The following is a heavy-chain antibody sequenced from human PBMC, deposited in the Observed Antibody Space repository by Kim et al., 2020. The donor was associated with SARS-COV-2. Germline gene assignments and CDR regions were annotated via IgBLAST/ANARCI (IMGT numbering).Heavy chain of an antibody. D-gene: IGHD1-26*01. CDR1: GFTFSSYS. CDR2: ISSLSNYI. J-gene: IGHJ4*02. V-gene: IGHV3-21*04. Sequence: GGSLRLSCAASGFTFSSYSMNWVRQAPGKGLEWVSSISSLSNYIYYADSVKGRFTISRDNAKNSLYLQMNSLRAEDTAVYYCARGGNYYGGIEYWGQGALVTVSS. CDR3: ARGGNYYGGIEY.